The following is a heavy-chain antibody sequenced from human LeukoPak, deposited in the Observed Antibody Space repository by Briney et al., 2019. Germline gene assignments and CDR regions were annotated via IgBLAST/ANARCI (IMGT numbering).Heavy chain of an antibody. CDR3: ARDPSSYSSSWYPL. V-gene: IGHV3-48*01. Sequence: GGSLRLSCAASGFTFSSYSMNWVRQAPGKGLEWVSYISSSSSTIYYADSVKGRFTISRDNAKNSLYMQMNSLRAEDTAVYYCARDPSSYSSSWYPLWGQGTLLTVSS. J-gene: IGHJ4*02. CDR1: GFTFSSYS. D-gene: IGHD6-13*01. CDR2: ISSSSSTI.